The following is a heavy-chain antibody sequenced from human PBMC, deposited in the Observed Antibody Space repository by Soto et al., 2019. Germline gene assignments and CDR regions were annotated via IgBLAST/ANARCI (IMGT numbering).Heavy chain of an antibody. CDR3: TRGHNFGYSTFDY. CDR2: IYYSGST. D-gene: IGHD5-18*01. J-gene: IGHJ4*02. Sequence: PSETLSLTCTVSGGSISSGNYYWSWIRQPPGKGLEWIGYIYYSGSTNYNPSLRSRVTMSVDMSKNQFSLRLSSVTAADTAVYYCTRGHNFGYSTFDYWGQGTLVTVSS. V-gene: IGHV4-61*01. CDR1: GGSISSGNYY.